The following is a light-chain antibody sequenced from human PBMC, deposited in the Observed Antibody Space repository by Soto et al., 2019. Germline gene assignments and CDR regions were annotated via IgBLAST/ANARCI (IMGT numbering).Light chain of an antibody. V-gene: IGKV1-5*03. Sequence: DIQMTQSPSTLSASVGDRVAITCRASDNIVHWVAWYQQKPGKAPKLLIYKAANLADEVPSRFSGSGSGTDFFFTISSLQPEDLATYYCQQYDNLPRTFGQGTKVDIK. CDR1: DNIVHW. CDR2: KAA. CDR3: QQYDNLPRT. J-gene: IGKJ2*01.